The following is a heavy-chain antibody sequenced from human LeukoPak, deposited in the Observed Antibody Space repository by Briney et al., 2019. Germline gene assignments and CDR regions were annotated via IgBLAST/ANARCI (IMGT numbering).Heavy chain of an antibody. D-gene: IGHD3-22*01. V-gene: IGHV3-30*04. CDR1: GFTFSSYA. Sequence: GGSLRLSCAVSGFTFSSYAMHWVRQAPGKGLEWVAIISYDGSEKYYADSVKGRCTISRDNSKNTLYLQMNSLRPEDTHVYYCARGRSSGYYDQWGQGTLVTVSS. CDR2: ISYDGSEK. CDR3: ARGRSSGYYDQ. J-gene: IGHJ5*02.